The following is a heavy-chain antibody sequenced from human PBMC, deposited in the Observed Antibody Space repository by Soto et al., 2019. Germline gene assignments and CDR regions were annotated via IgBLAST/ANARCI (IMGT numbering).Heavy chain of an antibody. Sequence: QVQLVESGGGVVQPGRSLRLSCAASGFTFTSYALHWVRPAPGKGLEWVALISYDGDNKYYADSVTGRFTISIDNSKSAVYLQLDDLRPDDTAVYLCARDWYFYQGRRAYYYYGMEVWGQGTTVTVSS. D-gene: IGHD2-2*01. V-gene: IGHV3-30-3*01. CDR3: ARDWYFYQGRRAYYYYGMEV. CDR2: ISYDGDNK. CDR1: GFTFTSYA. J-gene: IGHJ6*02.